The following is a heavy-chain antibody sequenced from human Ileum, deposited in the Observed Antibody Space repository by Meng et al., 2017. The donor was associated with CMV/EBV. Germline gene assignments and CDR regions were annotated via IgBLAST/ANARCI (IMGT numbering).Heavy chain of an antibody. CDR1: GFPFSDYY. J-gene: IGHJ4*02. D-gene: IGHD2-2*01. CDR3: ARVGYCSSTSCRASDY. V-gene: IGHV3-11*04. CDR2: ISSSGSTI. Sequence: SGFPFSDYYMSWIRQAPGKGLEWVSYISSSGSTIYYADSVKGRFTISRDNAKNSLYLQMNSLRAEDTAVYYCARVGYCSSTSCRASDYWGQGTLVTVSS.